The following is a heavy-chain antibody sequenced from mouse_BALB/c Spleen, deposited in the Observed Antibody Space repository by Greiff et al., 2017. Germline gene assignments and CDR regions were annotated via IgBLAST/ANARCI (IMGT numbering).Heavy chain of an antibody. CDR1: GYTFTSYW. CDR3: ARSAMIYFDY. CDR2: INPSNGRT. Sequence: QVQLQQPGAELVKPGASVKLSCKASGYTFTSYWMHWVKQRPGQGLEWIGEINPSNGRTNYNEKFKSKATLTVDKSSSTAYMQLSSLTSEDSAVYYCARSAMIYFDYWGQGTTLTVSS. D-gene: IGHD2-4*01. V-gene: IGHV1S81*02. J-gene: IGHJ2*01.